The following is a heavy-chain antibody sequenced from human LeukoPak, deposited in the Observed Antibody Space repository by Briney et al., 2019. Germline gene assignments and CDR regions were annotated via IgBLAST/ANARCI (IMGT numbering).Heavy chain of an antibody. V-gene: IGHV5-51*01. CDR3: ARGGYYDFWSGYYTFFGY. D-gene: IGHD3-3*01. CDR1: GYSFTSYW. Sequence: GESLKISCKGSGYSFTSYWIGWVRQMPGKGLEWMGIIYPGDSDTRYSPSFQGQVTISADKSISTAYLQWSSLKASDTAMYYCARGGYYDFWSGYYTFFGYWGQRTLVTVSS. J-gene: IGHJ4*02. CDR2: IYPGDSDT.